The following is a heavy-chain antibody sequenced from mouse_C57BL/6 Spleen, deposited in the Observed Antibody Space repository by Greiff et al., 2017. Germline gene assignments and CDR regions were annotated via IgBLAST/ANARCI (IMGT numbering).Heavy chain of an antibody. CDR1: GFSLTSYG. Sequence: VKLVESGPGLVQPSQSLSITCTVSGFSLTSYGVHWVRQSPGKGLEWLGVIWSGGSTDYNAAFISRLSISKDNSKSQVFFKMNSLQADDTAIYYCSRNWGNYAYFDYWGQGTTLTVSS. J-gene: IGHJ2*01. V-gene: IGHV2-2*01. D-gene: IGHD2-1*01. CDR3: SRNWGNYAYFDY. CDR2: IWSGGST.